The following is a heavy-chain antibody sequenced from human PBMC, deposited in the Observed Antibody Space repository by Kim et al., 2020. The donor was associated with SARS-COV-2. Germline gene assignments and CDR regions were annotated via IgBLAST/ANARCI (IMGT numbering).Heavy chain of an antibody. Sequence: SFQGQVTISADKSISTAYLQWSSLKASDTAMYYCARLVWGGATQSDAFDIWGQGTMVTVSS. V-gene: IGHV5-51*01. D-gene: IGHD1-26*01. J-gene: IGHJ3*02. CDR3: ARLVWGGATQSDAFDI.